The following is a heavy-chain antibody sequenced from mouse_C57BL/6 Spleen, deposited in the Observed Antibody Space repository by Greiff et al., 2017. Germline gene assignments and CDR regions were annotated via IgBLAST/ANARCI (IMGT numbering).Heavy chain of an antibody. J-gene: IGHJ2*01. V-gene: IGHV1-15*01. CDR3: TREEGYGKKGYFDY. Sequence: QVQLKQSGAELVRPGASVPLSCKASGYTFTDYEMHWVKQTPVHGLEWIGAIDPETGGTAYNQKFKGKAILTADKSSSTAYMELRSLTSEDSAVYYCTREEGYGKKGYFDYWGQGTTLTVSS. CDR2: IDPETGGT. D-gene: IGHD1-1*01. CDR1: GYTFTDYE.